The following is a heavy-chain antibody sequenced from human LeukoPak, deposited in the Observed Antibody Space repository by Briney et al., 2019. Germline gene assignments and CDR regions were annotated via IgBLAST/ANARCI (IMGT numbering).Heavy chain of an antibody. D-gene: IGHD1-26*01. CDR2: IFNPGGAT. CDR3: AKDRTVGASYWYFDL. J-gene: IGHJ2*01. Sequence: GGSLRLSCAASGFTFSSYWMHWVRQAPGKGLVWVSRIFNPGGATAYVDSVKGRFTISRDNAENTLSLQMNSLRVEDTAVYYCAKDRTVGASYWYFDLWGRGTLVTVSS. CDR1: GFTFSSYW. V-gene: IGHV3-74*01.